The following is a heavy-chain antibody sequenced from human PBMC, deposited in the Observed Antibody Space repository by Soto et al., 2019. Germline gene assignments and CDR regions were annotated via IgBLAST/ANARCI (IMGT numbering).Heavy chain of an antibody. D-gene: IGHD6-13*01. V-gene: IGHV1-69*01. CDR2: IIPIFGTE. CDR1: GGTFSSYA. J-gene: IGHJ6*02. Sequence: QVQLVQSGAEVKKPGSSVRVSCKASGGTFSSYAISWVRQAPGQGLEWMGGIIPIFGTENYAQKFQGRVTITADEATSTANMELSSLRSEDTAVYYRARDRIAGSKYYYGMDVWGQGTTVTVSS. CDR3: ARDRIAGSKYYYGMDV.